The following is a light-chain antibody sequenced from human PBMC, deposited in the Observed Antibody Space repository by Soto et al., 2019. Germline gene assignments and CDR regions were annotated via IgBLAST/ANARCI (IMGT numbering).Light chain of an antibody. CDR1: QSVSSN. V-gene: IGKV3-15*01. J-gene: IGKJ2*01. CDR3: QQYNTWLS. CDR2: GAS. Sequence: EIVMTQSPATLSVSPGERATLSCRASQSVSSNLAWYQQKPGQAPRLLIYGASTRATGIPARFSGSGSGTECTLTISSLQSEDFAVYYCQQYNTWLSFGQGTKLEVK.